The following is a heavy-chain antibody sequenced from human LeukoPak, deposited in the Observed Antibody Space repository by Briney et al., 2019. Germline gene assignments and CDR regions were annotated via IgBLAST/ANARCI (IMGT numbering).Heavy chain of an antibody. CDR1: GFTFDDYG. J-gene: IGHJ6*03. V-gene: IGHV3-20*04. D-gene: IGHD3-16*01. Sequence: PGGSLRLSCAASGFTFDDYGMSWVRQAPGKGLEWVSGINWNGGSTGYADSVKGRFTISRDNAKNSLFLQMSSLRADDTAIYYCARAGELRYMDVWGKGTAVTVSS. CDR2: INWNGGST. CDR3: ARAGELRYMDV.